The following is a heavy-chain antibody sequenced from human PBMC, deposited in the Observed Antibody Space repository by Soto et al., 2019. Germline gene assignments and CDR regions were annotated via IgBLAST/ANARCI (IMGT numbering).Heavy chain of an antibody. Sequence: GGSLRLSCAASGFTFSSYAMSWVRQAPGKGLEWVSAISGSGGSTYYADSVKGRLTISRDNSKNTLYLQMNSLRAEDTAVYYCAKDQAMIAYYYGMDVWGQGTTVTVSS. CDR1: GFTFSSYA. CDR3: AKDQAMIAYYYGMDV. J-gene: IGHJ6*02. CDR2: ISGSGGST. D-gene: IGHD3-22*01. V-gene: IGHV3-23*01.